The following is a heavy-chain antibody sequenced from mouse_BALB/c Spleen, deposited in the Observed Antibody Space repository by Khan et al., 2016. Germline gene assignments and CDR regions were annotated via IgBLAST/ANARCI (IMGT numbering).Heavy chain of an antibody. CDR2: IWPGGST. J-gene: IGHJ3*01. D-gene: IGHD2-4*01. CDR3: ARDDQDYDAWFAS. CDR1: GFSLTNSG. V-gene: IGHV2-9*02. Sequence: QVQLKESGPGLVAPSQSLSITCTVSGFSLTNSGVHWIRQPPGKGLEWLGVIWPGGSTDYNSALMSRMSITKDNSKNQVFLQMISLPTDDTASDYCARDDQDYDAWFASWGQGTLVIVSA.